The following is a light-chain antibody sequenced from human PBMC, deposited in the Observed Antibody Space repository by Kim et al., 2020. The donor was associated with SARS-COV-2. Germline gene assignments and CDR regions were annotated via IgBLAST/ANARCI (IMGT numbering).Light chain of an antibody. CDR3: QQYGRSPLT. CDR2: GAS. Sequence: SPGDRATLSCRASQSVSSSFLAWYQQKPGQAPRLLIYGASSRATGIPDRFSGSGSGTDFTLTISRLEPEDFAVYYCQQYGRSPLTFGGGTKVEIK. CDR1: QSVSSSF. V-gene: IGKV3-20*01. J-gene: IGKJ4*01.